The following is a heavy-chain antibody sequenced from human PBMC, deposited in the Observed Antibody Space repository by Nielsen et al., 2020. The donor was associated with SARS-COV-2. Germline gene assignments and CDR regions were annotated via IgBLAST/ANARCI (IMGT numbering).Heavy chain of an antibody. D-gene: IGHD6-6*01. V-gene: IGHV3-7*01. CDR2: IKQDGSEK. J-gene: IGHJ4*02. Sequence: GGSLRLSCAASGFTFSDYFMSWVRQAPGKGLEWVANIKQDGSEKYYVDSVKGRFTISRDNAKNSLYLQMNSLRAEDTAVYYCVSSSSDYWGQGTLVTVSS. CDR3: VSSSSDY. CDR1: GFTFSDYF.